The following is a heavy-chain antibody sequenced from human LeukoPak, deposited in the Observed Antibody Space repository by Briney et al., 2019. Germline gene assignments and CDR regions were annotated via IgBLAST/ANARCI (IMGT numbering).Heavy chain of an antibody. J-gene: IGHJ4*02. CDR2: ISSSSSYI. D-gene: IGHD3-3*01. V-gene: IGHV3-21*01. CDR1: GFTFSSYW. Sequence: GGSLRLSCAASGFTFSSYWMSWVRQAPGKGLEWVSSISSSSSYIYYADSVKGRFTISRDNAKNSLYLQMNSLRAEDTAVYYCARDAFWSGYYLIDYWGQGTLVTVSS. CDR3: ARDAFWSGYYLIDY.